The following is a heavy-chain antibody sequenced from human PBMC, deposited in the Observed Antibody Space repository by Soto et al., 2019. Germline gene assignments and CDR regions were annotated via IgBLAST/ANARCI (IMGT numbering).Heavy chain of an antibody. Sequence: GGSLRLSCAASGFTFSSYAMSWVRQAPGKGLEWVSAISGSGGSTYYADSAKGRFTISRDNSKNTLCLQMDYQRAEDAAVYFCVRRAITATTNWCAFDVWRQGTVVTVSS. CDR1: GFTFSSYA. D-gene: IGHD1-20*01. CDR3: VRRAITATTNWCAFDV. J-gene: IGHJ3*01. V-gene: IGHV3-23*01. CDR2: ISGSGGST.